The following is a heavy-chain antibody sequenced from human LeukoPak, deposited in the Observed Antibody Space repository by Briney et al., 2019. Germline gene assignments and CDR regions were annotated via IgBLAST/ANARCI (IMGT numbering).Heavy chain of an antibody. CDR2: ISGSGGST. Sequence: PGGSLRLSCAASGFTFSSYAMSWVRQVPGKGLEWVSAISGSGGSTYYADSVKGRFTISRDNSKNTLYLQMNSLRAEDTAIYYCAKDRNYDILTGSGGALDYWGQGTLVTVSS. CDR1: GFTFSSYA. D-gene: IGHD3-9*01. V-gene: IGHV3-23*01. CDR3: AKDRNYDILTGSGGALDY. J-gene: IGHJ4*02.